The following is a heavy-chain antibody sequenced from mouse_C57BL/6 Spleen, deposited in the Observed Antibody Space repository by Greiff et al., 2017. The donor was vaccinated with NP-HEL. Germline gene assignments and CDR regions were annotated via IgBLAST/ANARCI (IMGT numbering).Heavy chain of an antibody. CDR1: GYAFTNYL. CDR2: INPGSGGT. Sequence: QVQLQQSGAELVRPGTSVKVSCKASGYAFTNYLIEWVKQRPGQGLEWIGVINPGSGGTNYNEKFKGKATLTADKASSTAYMQLSSLTSEDSAVYFCARHDYEEGFAYWGQGTLVTVSA. CDR3: ARHDYEEGFAY. J-gene: IGHJ3*01. D-gene: IGHD2-4*01. V-gene: IGHV1-54*01.